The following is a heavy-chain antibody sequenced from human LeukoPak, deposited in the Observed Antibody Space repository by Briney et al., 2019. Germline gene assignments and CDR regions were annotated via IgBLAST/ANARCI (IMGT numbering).Heavy chain of an antibody. Sequence: GASVKVSCKASGYTFTSYDINWVRQATGQGLEWKGWMNPNSGNTGYAQKFQGRVTITRNTSISTAYMELSSLRSEDTAVYYCARAGRAVAGKHLGYWGQGTLVTVSS. V-gene: IGHV1-8*03. CDR3: ARAGRAVAGKHLGY. J-gene: IGHJ4*02. CDR1: GYTFTSYD. CDR2: MNPNSGNT. D-gene: IGHD6-19*01.